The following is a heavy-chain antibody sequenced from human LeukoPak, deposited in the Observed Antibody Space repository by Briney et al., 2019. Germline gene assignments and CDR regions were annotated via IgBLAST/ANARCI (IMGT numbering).Heavy chain of an antibody. CDR1: GYTFTSYY. V-gene: IGHV1-46*01. CDR2: INPSGGST. J-gene: IGHJ4*02. Sequence: GASVKVSCKASGYTFTSYYMHGVRQAPGQGLECMGIINPSGGSTSYAQKFQGRVTMTRDTSTSTVYMELSSLRSEDTAVYYCARASSVYYPHFDNWGQGTLVTVSS. CDR3: ARASSVYYPHFDN. D-gene: IGHD3-22*01.